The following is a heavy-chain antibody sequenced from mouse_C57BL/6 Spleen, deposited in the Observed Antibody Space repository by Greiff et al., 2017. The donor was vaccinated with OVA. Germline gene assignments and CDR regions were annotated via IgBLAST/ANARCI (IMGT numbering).Heavy chain of an antibody. D-gene: IGHD1-1*01. J-gene: IGHJ4*01. Sequence: VKLMESGAELVRPGASVKLSCKASGYTFTDYYINWVKQRPGQGLEWIARIYPGSGNTYYNEKFKGKATLTAEKSSSTAYMQLSSLTSEDSAVYFCARGATVVAHYYAMDYWGQGTSVTVSS. CDR2: IYPGSGNT. CDR3: ARGATVVAHYYAMDY. V-gene: IGHV1-76*01. CDR1: GYTFTDYY.